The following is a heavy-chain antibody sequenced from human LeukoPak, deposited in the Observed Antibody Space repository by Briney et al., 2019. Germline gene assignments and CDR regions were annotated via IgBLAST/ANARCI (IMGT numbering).Heavy chain of an antibody. CDR3: AREMFGEGNY. CDR2: ISDTSTYI. Sequence: PGGSLRLSCAASGFIFSSYTMNWVRQAPGEGLEWVSSISDTSTYIYYADSVEGRFTISRDNAKSSLFLQMNSLRAEDTAVYYCAREMFGEGNYWGQGTLVTVSS. CDR1: GFIFSSYT. V-gene: IGHV3-21*01. D-gene: IGHD3-10*02. J-gene: IGHJ4*02.